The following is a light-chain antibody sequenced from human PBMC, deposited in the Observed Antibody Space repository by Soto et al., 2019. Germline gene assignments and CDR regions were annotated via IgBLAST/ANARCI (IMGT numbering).Light chain of an antibody. Sequence: QLVLTQSPSASASLGASVKLTCTLSSGHSNYAIAWHQQQPEKGPRYLMKLNSDGSHTKGDGIPDRFSGSSSGAERYLTISSLQSEDEADYYCQTWGAGILVFGGGTKLNVI. CDR1: SGHSNYA. V-gene: IGLV4-69*01. CDR2: LNSDGSH. J-gene: IGLJ2*01. CDR3: QTWGAGILV.